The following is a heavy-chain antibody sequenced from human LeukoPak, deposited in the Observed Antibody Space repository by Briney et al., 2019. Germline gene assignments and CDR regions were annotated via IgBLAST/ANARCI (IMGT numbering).Heavy chain of an antibody. CDR3: AKEGYYDSSGYYSSSPYYFDY. D-gene: IGHD3-22*01. V-gene: IGHV3-23*01. CDR1: GFTFSSYA. Sequence: GGSLRLSCAASGFTFSSYAVSWVRQAPGKGLEWVSAISGSGGSTYYADSVKGRFTISRDNSKNTLYLQMNSLRAEDTAVYYCAKEGYYDSSGYYSSSPYYFDYWGQGTLVTVSS. J-gene: IGHJ4*02. CDR2: ISGSGGST.